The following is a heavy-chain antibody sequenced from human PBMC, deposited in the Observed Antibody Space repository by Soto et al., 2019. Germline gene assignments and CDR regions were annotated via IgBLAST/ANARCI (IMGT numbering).Heavy chain of an antibody. CDR1: GYIFVNYG. CDR3: AMVDNYVTPTPQDV. V-gene: IGHV1-18*01. Sequence: QVQLVQSGDEVRKPGSSVKVSCKASGYIFVNYGIAWVRQAPGQGLEWMGWISPYSGNTHYASKVQGRHTMXTXTXXSPAYMDLGSLTSDDTAVYYCAMVDNYVTPTPQDVWGQGTTVTVSS. CDR2: ISPYSGNT. J-gene: IGHJ6*02. D-gene: IGHD3-16*01.